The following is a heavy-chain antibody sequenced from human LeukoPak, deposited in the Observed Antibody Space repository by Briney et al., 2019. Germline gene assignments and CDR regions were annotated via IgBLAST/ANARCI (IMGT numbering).Heavy chain of an antibody. CDR2: ISWNSGSI. CDR1: GFTFDDYA. D-gene: IGHD3-3*01. CDR3: AKDLWSGYHNSAHGAFDI. J-gene: IGHJ3*02. V-gene: IGHV3-9*01. Sequence: PGRSLRLSCAASGFTFDDYAMHWVRQAPGKGLEWVSGISWNSGSIGYADSVKGRFTISRDNAKNSLYLQMNSLRAEDTALYYCAKDLWSGYHNSAHGAFDIWGQGTMVTVSS.